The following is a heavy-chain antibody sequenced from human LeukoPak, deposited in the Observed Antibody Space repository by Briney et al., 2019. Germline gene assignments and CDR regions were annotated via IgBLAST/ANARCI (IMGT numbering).Heavy chain of an antibody. Sequence: GGSLRLSCAASGFTFSTYAMGWVRLAPGKGLEWDSTISDSGAETYADSVKGRFTISRDNSKNTLYLQMNSLRAEDTAFYYCAKSHSVAQRGYFDFWGQGTLVTVSS. CDR1: GFTFSTYA. CDR3: AKSHSVAQRGYFDF. D-gene: IGHD3-10*01. V-gene: IGHV3-23*01. J-gene: IGHJ4*02. CDR2: ISDSGAET.